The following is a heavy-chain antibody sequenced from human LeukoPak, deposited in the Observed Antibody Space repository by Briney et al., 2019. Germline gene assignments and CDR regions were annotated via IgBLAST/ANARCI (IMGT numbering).Heavy chain of an antibody. CDR3: ARVYCSGGSCYGDY. CDR2: ISSSSYI. J-gene: IGHJ4*02. V-gene: IGHV3-21*01. D-gene: IGHD2-15*01. CDR1: GFTFSSYS. Sequence: GGSLRLSCAASGFTFSSYSMNWVRQAPGKGLEWVSSISSSSYIYYADSVKGRFTISRDNAKNSLYLQMNSLRAEDTAVYYCARVYCSGGSCYGDYWGQGTLVTVSS.